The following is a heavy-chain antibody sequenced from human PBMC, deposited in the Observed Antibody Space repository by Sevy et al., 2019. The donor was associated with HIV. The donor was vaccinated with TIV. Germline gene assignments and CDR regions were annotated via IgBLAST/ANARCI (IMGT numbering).Heavy chain of an antibody. V-gene: IGHV1-2*02. CDR2: INPNSGGT. CDR3: ARSLTLIRPNEAFDI. Sequence: ASVKVSCKASGYTFTGYYLHWVRQAPGQGLEWMGWINPNSGGTNYAQKFQGRVTMTRDSSISTAYMELSRLRSDDTAVYYCARSLTLIRPNEAFDIWGQGIMVTVSS. CDR1: GYTFTGYY. D-gene: IGHD3-22*01. J-gene: IGHJ3*02.